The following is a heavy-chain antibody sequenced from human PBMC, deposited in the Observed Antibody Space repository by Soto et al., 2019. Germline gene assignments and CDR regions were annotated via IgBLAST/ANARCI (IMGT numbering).Heavy chain of an antibody. CDR1: SGSISSGAYY. CDR3: ARSSQGCASCLKPYFFDY. CDR2: IYYTGST. D-gene: IGHD2-2*01. J-gene: IGHJ4*02. Sequence: QVQLQESGPGLVKPSQTLSLTCTVSSGSISSGAYYWSWIRQHPGKGLEWIGYIYYTGSTYYNPSLKSRVTISLDTSKNQFSLNLNSVTAADTAVYYCARSSQGCASCLKPYFFDYWGQGTLVTASS. V-gene: IGHV4-31*03.